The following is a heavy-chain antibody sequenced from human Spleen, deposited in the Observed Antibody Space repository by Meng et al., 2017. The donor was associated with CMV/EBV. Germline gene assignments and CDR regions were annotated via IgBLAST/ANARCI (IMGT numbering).Heavy chain of an antibody. J-gene: IGHJ4*02. CDR1: GYTFITYG. CDR3: ARVPSTYSPEGDY. D-gene: IGHD2-15*01. V-gene: IGHV1-18*01. CDR2: VSGYNGNT. Sequence: ASVKVSCKASGYTFITYGINWVRQSPGQGLEWMGWVSGYNGNTNYAQKFQGRVTMTTDRSTSTAYMELRSLRSYDTAVYDCARVPSTYSPEGDYWGQGTLVTVSS.